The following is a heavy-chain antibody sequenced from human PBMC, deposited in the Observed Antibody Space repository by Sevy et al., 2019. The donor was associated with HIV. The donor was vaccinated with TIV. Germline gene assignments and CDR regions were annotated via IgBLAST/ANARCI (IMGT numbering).Heavy chain of an antibody. J-gene: IGHJ3*02. V-gene: IGHV3-9*01. CDR2: ISWNSGSI. CDR1: GFTFDDYA. CDR3: AKDGEDREDTDAFDI. Sequence: SLKISCAASGFTFDDYAMHWVRQAPGKGLEWVSGISWNSGSIGYADSVKGRFTISRDNAKNSLYLQMNSLRAEDTALYYCAKDGEDREDTDAFDIWGQGTMVTVSS. D-gene: IGHD2-15*01.